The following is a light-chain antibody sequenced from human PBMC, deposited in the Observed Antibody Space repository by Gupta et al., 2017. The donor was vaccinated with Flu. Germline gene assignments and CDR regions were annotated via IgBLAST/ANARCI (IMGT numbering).Light chain of an antibody. Sequence: DIVMTQSPDSLAVSLGERATINCKSSQSVLYSSNNKNYLAWYQQRPGQPPKLLLYWASTRESEVPDRFRGSGSGTDFTLTISSLQAEDVAVYYCQQYYDPPYTFGQGTKLEIK. CDR2: WAS. CDR1: QSVLYSSNNKNY. CDR3: QQYYDPPYT. J-gene: IGKJ2*01. V-gene: IGKV4-1*01.